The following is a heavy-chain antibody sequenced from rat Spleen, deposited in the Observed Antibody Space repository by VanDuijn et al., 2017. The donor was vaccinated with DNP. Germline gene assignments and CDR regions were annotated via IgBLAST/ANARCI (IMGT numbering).Heavy chain of an antibody. V-gene: IGHV4-2*01. CDR2: INKDSRTI. Sequence: EVKLVESGGGLVQPGRSLKLSCAASGFNFNDYWMGWVRQAPGKGLEWIEQINKDSRTINYSPSLKDKFTISRDNAQNTLYLQMSKLGSEDTAIYYCARAGYYGYMAYWGQGTLVTVSS. D-gene: IGHD1-6*01. J-gene: IGHJ3*01. CDR1: GFNFNDYW. CDR3: ARAGYYGYMAY.